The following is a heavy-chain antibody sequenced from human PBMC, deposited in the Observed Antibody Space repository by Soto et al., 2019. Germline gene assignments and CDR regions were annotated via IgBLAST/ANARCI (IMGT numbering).Heavy chain of an antibody. J-gene: IGHJ6*02. Sequence: PSETLSLTCTVSGGSISSSSYYWGWIRQPPGKGLEWIGSIYYSGSTYYNPSLKSRVTISVDTSKNQFSLKLSSVTAADTAVYYCARDPHPTVTTLYYYYYYGMDVWGQGTTVTVSS. CDR3: ARDPHPTVTTLYYYYYYGMDV. CDR1: GGSISSSSYY. V-gene: IGHV4-39*02. D-gene: IGHD4-17*01. CDR2: IYYSGST.